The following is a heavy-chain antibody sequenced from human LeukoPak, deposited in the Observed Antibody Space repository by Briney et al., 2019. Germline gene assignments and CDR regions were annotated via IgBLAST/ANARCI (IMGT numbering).Heavy chain of an antibody. Sequence: PGGSLRLSCAASGFTVSSNYMSWVRQAPGKGLEWVSVIYSGGSTYYADSVKGRFTISRDNSKNTLYLQMNSLRAEDTAVYYCARGHHMVRGVILAFDIWGQGTMVTVSS. CDR1: GFTVSSNY. V-gene: IGHV3-53*01. D-gene: IGHD3-10*01. J-gene: IGHJ3*02. CDR2: IYSGGST. CDR3: ARGHHMVRGVILAFDI.